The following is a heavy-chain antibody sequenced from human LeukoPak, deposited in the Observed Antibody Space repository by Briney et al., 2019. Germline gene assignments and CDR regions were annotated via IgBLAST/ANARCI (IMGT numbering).Heavy chain of an antibody. D-gene: IGHD6-13*01. J-gene: IGHJ5*02. V-gene: IGHV1-24*01. Sequence: GASVKVSCKVSGYTLTELSMHWVRQAPGKGLEWMGGFDPEDGETIYAQKFQGGVTMTEDTSTDTAYMELSSLRSEDTAVYYCATSGYSSSWYSNWFDPWGQGTLVTVSS. CDR1: GYTLTELS. CDR2: FDPEDGET. CDR3: ATSGYSSSWYSNWFDP.